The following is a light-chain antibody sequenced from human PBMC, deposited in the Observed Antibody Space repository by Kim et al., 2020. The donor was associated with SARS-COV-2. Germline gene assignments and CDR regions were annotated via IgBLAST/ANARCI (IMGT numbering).Light chain of an antibody. J-gene: IGLJ1*01. Sequence: GVSSACAGTSSNIGAGYAVHWYQQLPGTAPKLLIFDNTERPSGVPDRFSGSKSGTSASLAITGLQPEDEADYYCQSYDSSLTGYAFGTGTKVTVL. CDR3: QSYDSSLTGYA. V-gene: IGLV1-40*01. CDR1: SSNIGAGYA. CDR2: DNT.